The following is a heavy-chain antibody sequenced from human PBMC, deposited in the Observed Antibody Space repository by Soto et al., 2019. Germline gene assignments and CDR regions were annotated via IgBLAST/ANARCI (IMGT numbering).Heavy chain of an antibody. CDR1: GGTFSSYT. CDR2: IIPILGIA. V-gene: IGHV1-69*02. CDR3: SRSDSGSSGWAFDY. D-gene: IGHD6-6*01. J-gene: IGHJ4*02. Sequence: QVQLVQSGAEVKKPGSSVKVSCKASGGTFSSYTISWVRQAPGQGLEWKGRIIPILGIANYEQKFQSRVTITEYKPTSTAYMELSSIPAEGTAVYYCSRSDSGSSGWAFDYWGQGTLVTVSS.